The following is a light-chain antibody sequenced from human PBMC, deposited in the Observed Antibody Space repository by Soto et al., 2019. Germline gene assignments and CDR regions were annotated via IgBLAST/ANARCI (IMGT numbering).Light chain of an antibody. V-gene: IGKV1-5*01. Sequence: DIQMTQSPSTLSASVGDRVTITCRASQSISSRLAWYQQKPGKAPNLLIYGASTLEAWVPSRFSGSGSGTEFTLTISSLQSDDFATYYCQHYSSYWTFGQGTKVDIK. CDR2: GAS. J-gene: IGKJ1*01. CDR1: QSISSR. CDR3: QHYSSYWT.